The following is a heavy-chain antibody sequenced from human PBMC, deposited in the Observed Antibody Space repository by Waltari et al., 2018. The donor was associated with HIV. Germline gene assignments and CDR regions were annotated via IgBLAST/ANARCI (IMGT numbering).Heavy chain of an antibody. J-gene: IGHJ2*01. Sequence: QVQLVQSGSELKKPGASVKVSCKASGYTFTSYAMNWVRQAPGKGLEWMGWINTNTGNPTYAQGFTGRFVFSLDTSVSTAYLQISSLKAEDTAVYYCALAYCGGDCYSKWYFDLWGRGTLVTVSS. CDR1: GYTFTSYA. CDR2: INTNTGNP. D-gene: IGHD2-21*02. CDR3: ALAYCGGDCYSKWYFDL. V-gene: IGHV7-4-1*02.